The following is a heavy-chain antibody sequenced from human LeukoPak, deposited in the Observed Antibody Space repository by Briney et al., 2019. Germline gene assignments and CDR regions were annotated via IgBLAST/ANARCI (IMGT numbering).Heavy chain of an antibody. D-gene: IGHD2-2*02. V-gene: IGHV4-39*01. CDR3: ARQVVVPAAIGGWFDP. CDR2: IYYSGST. Sequence: SETLSLTCTVSGGSISSSSYYWGWIRQPPGKGLEWIGSIYYSGSTYYNPSLKSRVTISVDTSKNQFSLKLSSVTAADTAVYYCARQVVVPAAIGGWFDPWGQGTLVTVSS. CDR1: GGSISSSSYY. J-gene: IGHJ5*02.